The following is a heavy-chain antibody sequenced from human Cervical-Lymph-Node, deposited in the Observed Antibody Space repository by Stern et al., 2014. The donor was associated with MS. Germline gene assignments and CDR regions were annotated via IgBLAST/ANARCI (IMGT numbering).Heavy chain of an antibody. Sequence: EVQLVESGGTLVQPGGSLRLSCAASGFTFSSYAMSWVRQAPGKGLEWVAFISCSDGSTFYADSGKGRFTISRDNSKNTLFLQMNSLRAEDTAVYYCAKVYGSGPFDYWGQGTLVTVSS. J-gene: IGHJ4*02. CDR1: GFTFSSYA. CDR2: ISCSDGST. CDR3: AKVYGSGPFDY. D-gene: IGHD6-19*01. V-gene: IGHV3-23*04.